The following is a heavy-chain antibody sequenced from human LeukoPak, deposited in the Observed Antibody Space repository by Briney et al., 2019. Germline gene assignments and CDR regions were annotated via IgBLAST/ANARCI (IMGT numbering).Heavy chain of an antibody. CDR2: IYYSGST. D-gene: IGHD3-10*01. J-gene: IGHJ5*02. Sequence: PSETLSLTCTVSGGSISSSIYYWGWIRQSPGKGLEWIGSIYYSGSTYYNPSLKSRVTISVDTSKNQFSLKLSSVTAADTAVYYCARVFESYYYGPKPGALDPWGQGTLVTVSS. CDR1: GGSISSSIYY. CDR3: ARVFESYYYGPKPGALDP. V-gene: IGHV4-39*07.